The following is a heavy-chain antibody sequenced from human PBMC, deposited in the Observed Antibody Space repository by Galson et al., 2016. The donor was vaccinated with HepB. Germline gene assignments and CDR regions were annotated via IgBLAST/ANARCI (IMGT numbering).Heavy chain of an antibody. CDR1: GFTFSNYG. J-gene: IGHJ3*02. V-gene: IGHV3-74*01. Sequence: SLRLSCAASGFTFSNYGMHWIRQAPGKGLVWVSRINSDGSSTGFADSVKGRFTISRDNAKNTLYLQMNSLRAEDTAVYYCARGTFCSGDSCYSPAFDMWGQGTMVTVSS. D-gene: IGHD2-15*01. CDR3: ARGTFCSGDSCYSPAFDM. CDR2: INSDGSST.